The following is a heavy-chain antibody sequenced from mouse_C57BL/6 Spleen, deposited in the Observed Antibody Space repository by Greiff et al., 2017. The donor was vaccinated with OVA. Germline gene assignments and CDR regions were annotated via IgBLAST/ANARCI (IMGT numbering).Heavy chain of an antibody. Sequence: QVHVKQSGPGLVQPSQSLSITCTVSGFSLTSYGVHWVSQSPGKGLEWLGVIWRGGSTDYNAAFMSRLSITKDNSKSQVFFKMNSLQADDTAIYDCAKNEIDDGYYLFAYWGQGTLVTVSA. V-gene: IGHV2-5*01. CDR3: AKNEIDDGYYLFAY. CDR2: IWRGGST. CDR1: GFSLTSYG. D-gene: IGHD2-3*01. J-gene: IGHJ3*01.